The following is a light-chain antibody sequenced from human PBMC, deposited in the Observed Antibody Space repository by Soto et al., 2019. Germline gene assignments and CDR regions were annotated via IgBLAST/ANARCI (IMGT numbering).Light chain of an antibody. V-gene: IGLV2-14*01. CDR2: DVS. CDR3: SSYTRSFTLV. J-gene: IGLJ2*01. Sequence: QSALTQPASVSGSPGQSITISCTGTSSDVGGYNYVSWYQQHPGKAPKLMIYDVSNWPSGVSNRFSGSKSGNTASLTISGLLAEDEADYYCSSYTRSFTLVFGGGTKVTVL. CDR1: SSDVGGYNY.